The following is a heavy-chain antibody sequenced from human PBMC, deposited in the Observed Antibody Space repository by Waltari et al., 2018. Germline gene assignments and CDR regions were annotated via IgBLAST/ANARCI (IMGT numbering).Heavy chain of an antibody. Sequence: QVQLQESGPGLVKPSETLSLTCTVSGGSISSYYWSWIRQPPGKGLEWIGYIYYSGSTNYNPSLKSRVTISVDTSKNQFSLKLSSVTAADTAVYYCARATVWSGSWYFDLWGRGTLVTVSS. CDR2: IYYSGST. CDR3: ARATVWSGSWYFDL. J-gene: IGHJ2*01. CDR1: GGSISSYY. V-gene: IGHV4-59*12. D-gene: IGHD3-3*01.